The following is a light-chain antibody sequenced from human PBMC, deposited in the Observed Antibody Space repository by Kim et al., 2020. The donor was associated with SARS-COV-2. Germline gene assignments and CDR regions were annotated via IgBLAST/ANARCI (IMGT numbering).Light chain of an antibody. J-gene: IGLJ1*01. Sequence: QSALTQPASVSGSPGQSITISCTGTSSDVGRYNYVSWYQQHPGKAPKLMIYDVSERPSGVSDRFSGSKSGNTASLTISGLQAEDEGDYYCSSYASSSSYVFGTGPRSPS. CDR2: DVS. CDR3: SSYASSSSYV. CDR1: SSDVGRYNY. V-gene: IGLV2-14*01.